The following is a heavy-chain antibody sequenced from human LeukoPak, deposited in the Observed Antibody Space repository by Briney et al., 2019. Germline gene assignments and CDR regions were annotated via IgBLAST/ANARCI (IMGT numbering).Heavy chain of an antibody. Sequence: PGGSLRLSCAASGFTFSSYAMSWVRQAPGKGVEWVSVISGSGGSTYYADSVKGRFTISRDNSKNTLYLQMNSLRAEDTAVYYCAKGACAGDCYSPSIWGQGTLVTVSS. V-gene: IGHV3-23*01. J-gene: IGHJ4*02. CDR2: ISGSGGST. D-gene: IGHD2-21*02. CDR1: GFTFSSYA. CDR3: AKGACAGDCYSPSI.